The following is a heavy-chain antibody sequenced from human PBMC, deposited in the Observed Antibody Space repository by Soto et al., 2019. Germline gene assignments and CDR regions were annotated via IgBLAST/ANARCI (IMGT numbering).Heavy chain of an antibody. CDR2: ISWNSGSI. J-gene: IGHJ6*03. Sequence: DVQLVESGGGLVQPGRSLRLSCAASGFTFDDYAMHWVRQAPGKGLEWVSGISWNSGSIGYADSVKGRFTISRDNAKNSLYLQMNSLRAEDTALYYCAKDKPLSRFSRGDGYMDVWGKGTTVTVSS. V-gene: IGHV3-9*01. D-gene: IGHD3-10*01. CDR3: AKDKPLSRFSRGDGYMDV. CDR1: GFTFDDYA.